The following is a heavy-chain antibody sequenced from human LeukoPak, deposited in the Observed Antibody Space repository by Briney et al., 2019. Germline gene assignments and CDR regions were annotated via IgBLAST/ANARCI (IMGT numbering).Heavy chain of an antibody. Sequence: GGSLRLSCAASGFTVSSNYMSWVRQAPGKGLEWVSVIYSGGSTYYADSVKGRFTISRDNSKNTLYLQMNSLRAEDTAVYYCARALSGYSGYDPPFDYWGQGTLVTVSS. J-gene: IGHJ4*02. CDR3: ARALSGYSGYDPPFDY. CDR2: IYSGGST. D-gene: IGHD5-12*01. V-gene: IGHV3-53*01. CDR1: GFTVSSNY.